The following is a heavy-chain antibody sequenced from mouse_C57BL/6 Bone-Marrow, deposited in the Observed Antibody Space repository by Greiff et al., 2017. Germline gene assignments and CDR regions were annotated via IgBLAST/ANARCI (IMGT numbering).Heavy chain of an antibody. D-gene: IGHD1-1*01. Sequence: QVTLKVSGPGILQPSQTLSLSCSFSGFSLSTFGMGVGWIRQPSGKGLEWLAHIWWDDAKYYNPALKSRLTISKDTSKNQVFLKIANVDTADTATYCCARIRGGYYYGSSPEAMDYWGQGTSVTVSS. CDR3: ARIRGGYYYGSSPEAMDY. V-gene: IGHV8-8*01. CDR1: GFSLSTFGMG. CDR2: IWWDDAK. J-gene: IGHJ4*01.